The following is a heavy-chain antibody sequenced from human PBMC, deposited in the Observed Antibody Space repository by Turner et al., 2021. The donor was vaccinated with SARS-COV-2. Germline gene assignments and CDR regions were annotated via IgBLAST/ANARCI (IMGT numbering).Heavy chain of an antibody. CDR2: IWYDGSNK. D-gene: IGHD6-13*01. J-gene: IGHJ4*02. V-gene: IGHV3-33*08. CDR3: ARASQNGYSSSWYDPDIDY. Sequence: QAQLVESGGGLVKPGGSLRLSCAASGFTFRDYYMSWIRKAQGKGLEWVAVIWYDGSNKYYADSVKGRFTISRDNSKNTLYLQMNSLRAEDTAVYYCARASQNGYSSSWYDPDIDYWGQGTLVTVSS. CDR1: GFTFRDYY.